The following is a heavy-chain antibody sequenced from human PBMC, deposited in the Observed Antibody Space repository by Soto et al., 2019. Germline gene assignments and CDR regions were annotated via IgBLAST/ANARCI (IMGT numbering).Heavy chain of an antibody. Sequence: EVQLLESGGGLVKPGESLKLSCVASGLTISPFALSWVRQRPDKGLEWVAGISDTGSHVFYADSVKGRFTISRDNSKNTLYLQMNSVRVDDTAVYHCAKAGGRVVDAVDPWGQGTQVSVAS. V-gene: IGHV3-23*01. J-gene: IGHJ5*02. CDR3: AKAGGRVVDAVDP. D-gene: IGHD3-3*01. CDR2: ISDTGSHV. CDR1: GLTISPFA.